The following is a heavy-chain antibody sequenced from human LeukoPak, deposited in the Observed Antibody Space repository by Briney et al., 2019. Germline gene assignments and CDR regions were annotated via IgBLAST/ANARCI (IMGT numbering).Heavy chain of an antibody. CDR3: VRGAAAVGFDY. D-gene: IGHD6-13*01. Sequence: SQTLSLTCTASGGSISSGGYYWRWLRQHPGKGLEWIGYIYYSGSTYYNPSLKSRVTKSVDTSKNQFSLKLSSVTAADTAVYYCVRGAAAVGFDYWGQGTLVTVPS. CDR2: IYYSGST. V-gene: IGHV4-31*03. J-gene: IGHJ4*02. CDR1: GGSISSGGYY.